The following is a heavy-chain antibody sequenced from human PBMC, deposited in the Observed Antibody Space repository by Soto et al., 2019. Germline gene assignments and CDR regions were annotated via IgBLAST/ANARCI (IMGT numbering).Heavy chain of an antibody. D-gene: IGHD2-8*01. J-gene: IGHJ4*02. CDR3: ARGPLFCTNGVCYTRFDD. Sequence: SETLSLTCAVSGGSISSSNWWSWVRQPPGNGLEWIGEIYHSGSTNYNPSLKSRVTISVDTSKNQFSLKLSFVTAADTAVYYCARGPLFCTNGVCYTRFDDWGQGTLVTVSS. CDR1: GGSISSSNW. CDR2: IYHSGST. V-gene: IGHV4-4*02.